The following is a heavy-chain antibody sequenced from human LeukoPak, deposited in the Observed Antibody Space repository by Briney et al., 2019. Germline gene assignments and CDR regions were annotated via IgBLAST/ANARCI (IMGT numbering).Heavy chain of an antibody. D-gene: IGHD3-22*01. J-gene: IGHJ4*02. CDR3: ARSAYYYDSSGYYPFDY. CDR1: GFTVSSNY. CDR2: ISSSSSYI. Sequence: PGGSLRLSCAASGFTVSSNYMSWVRQAPGKGLEWVSSISSSSSYIYYADSVKGRFTISRDNAKNSLYLQMNSLRAEDTAVYYCARSAYYYDSSGYYPFDYWGQGTLVTVSS. V-gene: IGHV3-21*01.